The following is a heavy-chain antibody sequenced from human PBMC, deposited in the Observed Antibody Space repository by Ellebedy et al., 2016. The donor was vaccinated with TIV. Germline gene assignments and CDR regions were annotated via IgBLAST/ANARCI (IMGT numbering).Heavy chain of an antibody. D-gene: IGHD3-16*02. Sequence: AASVKVSCKASGYTFINYAIHWVRQAPGQRLEWMGWINPGNGNTKYSQKFQGRVTITRDTSANTAYMELSSLRSEDTAVYYCATLLSHLDYWGQGTLVTVSS. CDR1: GYTFINYA. J-gene: IGHJ4*02. CDR2: INPGNGNT. V-gene: IGHV1-3*01. CDR3: ATLLSHLDY.